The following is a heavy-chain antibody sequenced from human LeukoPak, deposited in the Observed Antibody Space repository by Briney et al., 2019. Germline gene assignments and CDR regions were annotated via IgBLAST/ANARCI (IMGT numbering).Heavy chain of an antibody. CDR3: AKHIAYYYDSSGYHIDY. Sequence: GGSLRLSCAASGFTFSDYAVSWVRQAPGKGLEWVSGISGGGGSTYYADSVKGRFTISRDNSKNTLFLQMNSLRAEDKAVYYCAKHIAYYYDSSGYHIDYWGQGTLVTVSS. J-gene: IGHJ4*02. CDR1: GFTFSDYA. CDR2: ISGGGGST. D-gene: IGHD3-22*01. V-gene: IGHV3-23*01.